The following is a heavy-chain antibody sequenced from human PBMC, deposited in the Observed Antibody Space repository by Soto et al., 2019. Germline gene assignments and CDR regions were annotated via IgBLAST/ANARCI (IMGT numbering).Heavy chain of an antibody. J-gene: IGHJ6*04. CDR3: AIGSRMRIPAASGRDYYYHGLDV. D-gene: IGHD2-15*01. CDR1: GGSFSGYY. Sequence: QVQLQQWGAGLLKPSETLSLNCAVYGGSFSGYYWSWIRQPPGKGLEWIGEINHRGSINYNPSLKSRVTTSVATSKNQFSLKLNSVPAADTAWFYCAIGSRMRIPAASGRDYYYHGLDVWGKWTAVTVSS. CDR2: INHRGSI. V-gene: IGHV4-34*01.